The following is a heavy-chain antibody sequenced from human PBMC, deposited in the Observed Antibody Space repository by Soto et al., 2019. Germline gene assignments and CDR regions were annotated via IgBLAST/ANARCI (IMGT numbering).Heavy chain of an antibody. Sequence: ASVKVSCKASGYTFTSYGISCLRQAPGQGLEWMGWISAYNGNTNYAQKLQGRVTMTTDTSTSTAYMELRSLRSDDTAVYYCARARLYDSSPNFDYWGQGTLVTVSS. D-gene: IGHD3-22*01. CDR1: GYTFTSYG. CDR2: ISAYNGNT. J-gene: IGHJ4*02. CDR3: ARARLYDSSPNFDY. V-gene: IGHV1-18*04.